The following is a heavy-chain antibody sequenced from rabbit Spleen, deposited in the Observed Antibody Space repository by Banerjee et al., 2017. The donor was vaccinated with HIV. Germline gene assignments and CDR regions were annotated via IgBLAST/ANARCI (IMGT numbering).Heavy chain of an antibody. CDR3: ARDTGTSFSTYGMDL. J-gene: IGHJ6*01. CDR2: IDTGSSGFT. V-gene: IGHV1S40*01. D-gene: IGHD8-1*01. Sequence: QSLEESGGDLVQPGASLTLTCTASGFSFSSSYYMCWVRQAPGKGLEWIACIDTGSSGFTYSASWAKGRFTISKTSSTTVTLQMTSLTAADTATYFCARDTGTSFSTYGMDLWGPGTLVTVS. CDR1: GFSFSSSYY.